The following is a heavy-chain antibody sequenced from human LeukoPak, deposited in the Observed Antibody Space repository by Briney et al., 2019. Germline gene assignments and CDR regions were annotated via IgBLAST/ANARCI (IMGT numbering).Heavy chain of an antibody. Sequence: PGGSLRLSCAASGFTFSDYAMSWVRQAPGKGLEWVSTISVTGGSTYFADSMKGRFTISRNNSKNTLYLQMNSLRAKDTAVYYCAKSSRGAFDIWGQGTMVTVSS. V-gene: IGHV3-23*01. CDR3: AKSSRGAFDI. J-gene: IGHJ3*02. CDR2: ISVTGGST. CDR1: GFTFSDYA. D-gene: IGHD3-10*01.